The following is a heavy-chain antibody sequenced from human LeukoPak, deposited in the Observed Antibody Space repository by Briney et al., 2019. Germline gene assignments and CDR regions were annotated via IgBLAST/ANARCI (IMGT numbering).Heavy chain of an antibody. CDR1: GYIFTTSW. CDR2: IQPRDSDT. J-gene: IGHJ4*02. V-gene: IGHV5-51*01. Sequence: GESLKISCKGSGYIFTTSWIGWVRQMPGKGLEWMGIIQPRDSDTRYRPSFQGQVTISADKSISTAYLQWSSLKASDTAMYYCARGIEAAAVTEFDYWGQGTLVTVSS. CDR3: ARGIEAAAVTEFDY. D-gene: IGHD6-13*01.